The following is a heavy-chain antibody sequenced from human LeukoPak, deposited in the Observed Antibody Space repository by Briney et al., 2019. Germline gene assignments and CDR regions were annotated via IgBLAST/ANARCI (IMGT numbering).Heavy chain of an antibody. V-gene: IGHV4-59*01. CDR1: GGSISSSY. Sequence: SETLSLTCTVSGGSISSSYWSWIRQPPGKGLEWIGYMYYRGTTNYNPSLKSRVTMSVDTSKNQFFLKLSSVTAADTAMYYCATGRPFDAFDIWGQGTMVTVSS. J-gene: IGHJ3*02. CDR3: ATGRPFDAFDI. CDR2: MYYRGTT.